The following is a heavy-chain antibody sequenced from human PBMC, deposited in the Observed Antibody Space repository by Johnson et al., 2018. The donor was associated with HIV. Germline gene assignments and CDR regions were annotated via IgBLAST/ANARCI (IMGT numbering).Heavy chain of an antibody. CDR1: GFTFSSYA. CDR3: ARDGPWLQSQRDAFDI. V-gene: IGHV3-30*03. Sequence: QVQLVESGGGLVQPGGSLRLSCAASGFTFSSYAMSWVRQAPGKGLEWVALISYDGSDKYYADSVKGRFTISRDNSKSTLYLQMNSLRAEDTAVYYCARDGPWLQSQRDAFDIWGQGTMVTVSS. J-gene: IGHJ3*02. CDR2: ISYDGSDK. D-gene: IGHD5-24*01.